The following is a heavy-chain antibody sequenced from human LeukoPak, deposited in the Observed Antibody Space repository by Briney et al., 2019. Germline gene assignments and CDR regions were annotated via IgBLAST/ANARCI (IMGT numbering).Heavy chain of an antibody. J-gene: IGHJ6*02. CDR3: ATSSTSCMYSSPVCYYYGMDV. D-gene: IGHD2-2*01. CDR2: ISSSGSTI. Sequence: GGSLRLSCAASGFTFSDYYMSWIRQAPGKGLEWVSYISSSGSTIYYADSVKGRFTISRDNAKNSLYLQMNSLRAEDTAVYYCATSSTSCMYSSPVCYYYGMDVWGQGTTVTVSS. CDR1: GFTFSDYY. V-gene: IGHV3-11*01.